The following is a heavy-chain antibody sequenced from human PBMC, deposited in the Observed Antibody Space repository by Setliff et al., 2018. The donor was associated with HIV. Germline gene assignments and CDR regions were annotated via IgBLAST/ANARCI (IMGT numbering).Heavy chain of an antibody. D-gene: IGHD6-6*01. V-gene: IGHV4-59*01. CDR1: GGSISSYY. CDR2: IYNSGVT. CDR3: ARGPAGRLVFLSY. Sequence: PSETLSLTCTVSGGSISSYYWNWIRQPPGKGLEWIGYIYNSGVTNYNPSLKSRVTISLDTSKNQFSLKLTSVTAADTAVYYCARGPAGRLVFLSYWGQGTLVTVSS. J-gene: IGHJ4*02.